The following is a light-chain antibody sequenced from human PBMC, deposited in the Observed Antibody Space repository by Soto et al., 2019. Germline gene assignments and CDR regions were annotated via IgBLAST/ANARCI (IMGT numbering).Light chain of an antibody. CDR3: QQYDSYSSWT. J-gene: IGKJ1*01. V-gene: IGKV1-5*01. CDR2: DAS. CDR1: QSISWY. Sequence: DIQMTQSPSTLSASVEDRVTITCRASQSISWYLAWYQQKPGKAPKLLIYDASRLKSGVPSRFSGSGSGTEFTLTISSLQPDYFATYYGQQYDSYSSWTFGQGTKVEVK.